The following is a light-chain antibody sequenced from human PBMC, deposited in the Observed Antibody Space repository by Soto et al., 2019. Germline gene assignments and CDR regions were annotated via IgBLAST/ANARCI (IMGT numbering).Light chain of an antibody. CDR3: QQYGSSPLIT. Sequence: EIGLTQSPGTLSLSPGERATLACRASQSVSSSSLAWYQQKPCQAPRLVIYAASSRATDIPDRFSGSGSGTDFTLTINRLEPEDFAVYYCQQYGSSPLITFGQGTRLEIK. J-gene: IGKJ5*01. CDR2: AAS. V-gene: IGKV3-20*01. CDR1: QSVSSSS.